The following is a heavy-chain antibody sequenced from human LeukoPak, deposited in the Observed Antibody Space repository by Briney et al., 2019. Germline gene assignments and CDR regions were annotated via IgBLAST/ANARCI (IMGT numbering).Heavy chain of an antibody. CDR2: ISYDGSNK. CDR1: GFTFSNHG. CDR3: AKDGAVRGVMPYYFDY. Sequence: GRSLRLSCAASGFTFSNHGMHWVRPAPGKGLEWGAVISYDGSNKYYRDSVKGRFTISRDNSKNTLYLQMNRLRAEDTAVYYCAKDGAVRGVMPYYFDYWGQGTLVTVSS. V-gene: IGHV3-30*18. D-gene: IGHD3-10*01. J-gene: IGHJ4*02.